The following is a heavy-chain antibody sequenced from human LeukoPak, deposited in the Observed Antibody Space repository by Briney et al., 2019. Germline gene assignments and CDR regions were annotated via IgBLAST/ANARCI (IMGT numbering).Heavy chain of an antibody. V-gene: IGHV4-34*01. J-gene: IGHJ4*02. CDR1: GGSFSGYY. CDR3: ARRRYIVVVVAATPFDY. Sequence: PSETLSLTCAVYGGSFSGYYWSWIRQPPGKGLEWIGEINHSGSTNYNPSLKSRVTISVDTSKIQFSLKLSSVTAADTAVYYCARRRYIVVVVAATPFDYWGQGTLVTVSS. D-gene: IGHD2-15*01. CDR2: INHSGST.